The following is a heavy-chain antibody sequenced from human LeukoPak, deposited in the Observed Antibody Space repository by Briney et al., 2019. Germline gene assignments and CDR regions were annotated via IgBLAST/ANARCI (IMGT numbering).Heavy chain of an antibody. CDR2: TDGNRK. V-gene: IGHV3-30*09. Sequence: PGGSLRLSCAATGFTFGPYAMHWVRQAPGKGLEWLAVTDGNRKIYSDSEEGRFAISRDSSKNTLYLQMNALRDEDTAVYYCARDFLVGAPDFLDFWGQGTLVTVSS. CDR3: ARDFLVGAPDFLDF. D-gene: IGHD1-26*01. J-gene: IGHJ4*02. CDR1: GFTFGPYA.